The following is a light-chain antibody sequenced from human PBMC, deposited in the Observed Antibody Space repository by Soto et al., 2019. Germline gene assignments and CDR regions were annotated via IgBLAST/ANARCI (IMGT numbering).Light chain of an antibody. J-gene: IGKJ1*01. CDR3: QQSYSTPPT. V-gene: IGKV1-39*01. Sequence: DIHMTQSPSTLSASVGDRVTITCRASQNINGWLAWYQQKPGKAPKLLIYEASTLESGVPSRFSGSGSGTDFTLTISSLQPEDFATYYCQQSYSTPPTFGQGTKVDIK. CDR1: QNINGW. CDR2: EAS.